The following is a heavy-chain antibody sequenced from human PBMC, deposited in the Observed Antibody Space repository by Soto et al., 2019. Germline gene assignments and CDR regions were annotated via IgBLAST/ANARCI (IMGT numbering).Heavy chain of an antibody. CDR3: AKDRLATAYCGGDCYSVDYFDY. D-gene: IGHD2-21*02. J-gene: IGHJ4*02. CDR1: GFTFSSYA. Sequence: PGGSLRLSCAASGFTFSSYAMSWVRQAPGKGLEWVSAISGSGGSTYYADSVKGRFTISRDNSKNTLYLQMNSLRAEDTAVYYCAKDRLATAYCGGDCYSVDYFDYWGQGTLVTVS. V-gene: IGHV3-23*01. CDR2: ISGSGGST.